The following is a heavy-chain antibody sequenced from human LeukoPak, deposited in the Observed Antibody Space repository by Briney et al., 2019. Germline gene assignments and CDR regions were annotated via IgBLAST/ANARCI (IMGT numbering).Heavy chain of an antibody. CDR2: ISWDGGSA. V-gene: IGHV3-43D*03. J-gene: IGHJ6*03. CDR1: GFTFGDYA. CDR3: ARGSSWSHYYMDV. D-gene: IGHD6-13*01. Sequence: GGSLRLSCAASGFTFGDYAMHWVRQAPGEGLEWASLISWDGGSAYYADSVKGRFTISRDNSKNSLYLQMNSLRADDTAFYYCARGSSWSHYYMDVWGKGTTVTVSS.